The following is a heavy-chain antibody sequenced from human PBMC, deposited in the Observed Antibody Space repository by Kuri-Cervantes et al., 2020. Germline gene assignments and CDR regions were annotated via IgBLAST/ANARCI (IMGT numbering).Heavy chain of an antibody. V-gene: IGHV3-48*02. CDR3: VSLFVVVPAARRDAFDI. J-gene: IGHJ3*02. CDR2: ISSSSTI. Sequence: GESLKISCAASGFTFSSYSMNWVRQAPGKGLEWVSYISSSSTIYYADSVKGRFTISRDNAKNSLYLQMNSLRDEDTAVYYCVSLFVVVPAARRDAFDIWGQGTMVTVSS. CDR1: GFTFSSYS. D-gene: IGHD2-2*01.